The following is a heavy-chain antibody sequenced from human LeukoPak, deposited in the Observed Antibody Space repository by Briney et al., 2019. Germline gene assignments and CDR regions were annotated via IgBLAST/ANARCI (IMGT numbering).Heavy chain of an antibody. V-gene: IGHV3-21*01. J-gene: IGHJ4*02. CDR1: GFXFSSYN. D-gene: IGHD1-1*01. CDR3: ANTKQFEY. CDR2: ITSSSSSI. Sequence: GGSLRLSCGASGFXFSSYNINWVRQAPGKGLEWVSSITSSSSSIYYADSVKGRFTISRDNAKNSLYLQMNSLRAEDTAVYYCANTKQFEYWGQGTLVTVSS.